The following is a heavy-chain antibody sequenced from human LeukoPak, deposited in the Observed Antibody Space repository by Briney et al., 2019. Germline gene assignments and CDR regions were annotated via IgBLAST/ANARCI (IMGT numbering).Heavy chain of an antibody. CDR3: ARHDYGGNSEY. Sequence: SETLSLTCTVSGGSISSYYWSWIRQSPGKGLEWIGYIYYSGSTNYNPSLKSRVTISLDMSKNQFSLRLSSVTAADTAMYYCARHDYGGNSEYWGQGTLVTVSS. CDR1: GGSISSYY. D-gene: IGHD4-23*01. J-gene: IGHJ4*02. V-gene: IGHV4-59*08. CDR2: IYYSGST.